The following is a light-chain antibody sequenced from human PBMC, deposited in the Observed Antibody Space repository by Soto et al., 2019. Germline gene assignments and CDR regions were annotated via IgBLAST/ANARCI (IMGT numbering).Light chain of an antibody. V-gene: IGLV1-40*01. CDR2: GNS. CDR3: QSYDSSLSGSGV. J-gene: IGLJ2*01. Sequence: QSVLTQPPSVSGAPGQRVTISCTGSSSNIGAGYHVHWYQQLPGTAPKLLIYGNSNRPSGVPDRFSGSKSGTSASLAITGLHAEDEADYYCQSYDSSLSGSGVFGGGTKLTV. CDR1: SSNIGAGYH.